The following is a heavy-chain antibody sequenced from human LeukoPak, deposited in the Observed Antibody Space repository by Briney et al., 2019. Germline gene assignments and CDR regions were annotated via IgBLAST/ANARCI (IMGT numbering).Heavy chain of an antibody. CDR2: ISSSSSYI. Sequence: GGSLRLSCAASGFTFSSYSMNWVRQAPGKGLEWVSSISSSSSYIYYADSVKGRFTISRDNAKNSLYLQMNSLRAEDTAVYYCASLLGYCSGGSCSSENWFDPWGQGTLVTVSS. J-gene: IGHJ5*02. D-gene: IGHD2-15*01. V-gene: IGHV3-21*01. CDR1: GFTFSSYS. CDR3: ASLLGYCSGGSCSSENWFDP.